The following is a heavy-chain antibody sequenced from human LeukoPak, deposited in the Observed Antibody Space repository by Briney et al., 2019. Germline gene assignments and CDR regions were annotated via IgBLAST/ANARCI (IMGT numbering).Heavy chain of an antibody. J-gene: IGHJ6*03. V-gene: IGHV3-74*01. CDR3: ARGTWATLYYYYMDV. CDR2: INSDGSST. D-gene: IGHD5-24*01. Sequence: GGSLRLSCAASGFTFSSYWMHWVRQAPGKRLVWVSRINSDGSSTSYADSVKGRFTISRDNAKNTLYLQMNSLRAEDTAVYYCARGTWATLYYYYMDVWGKGTTATVSS. CDR1: GFTFSSYW.